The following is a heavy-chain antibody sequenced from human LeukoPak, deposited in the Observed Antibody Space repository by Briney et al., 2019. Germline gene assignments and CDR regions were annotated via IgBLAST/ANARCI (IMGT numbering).Heavy chain of an antibody. Sequence: GGSLRLSCAASGFTFSSYSMNWVRQAPGKGLEWVSSVSSSSSYIYYADSVKGRFTISRDNAKNSLYLQMNSLRAEDTAVYYCASLVSSGEMDVWGQGTTVTVSS. CDR2: VSSSSSYI. V-gene: IGHV3-21*01. J-gene: IGHJ6*02. CDR3: ASLVSSGEMDV. CDR1: GFTFSSYS. D-gene: IGHD3-3*01.